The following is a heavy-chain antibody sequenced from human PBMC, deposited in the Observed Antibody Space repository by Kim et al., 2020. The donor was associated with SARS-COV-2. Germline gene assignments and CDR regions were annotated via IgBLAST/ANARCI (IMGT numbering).Heavy chain of an antibody. V-gene: IGHV3-30*04. Sequence: GGSLRLSCAASGFTFSSYAMHWVRQAPGKGLEWVAVISYDGSNKYYADSVKGRFTISRDNSKNTPYLQMNSLRAEDTAVYYCARVGYPLTVTTGWFDPWGQGTLVTVSS. CDR3: ARVGYPLTVTTGWFDP. CDR1: GFTFSSYA. J-gene: IGHJ5*02. D-gene: IGHD4-17*01. CDR2: ISYDGSNK.